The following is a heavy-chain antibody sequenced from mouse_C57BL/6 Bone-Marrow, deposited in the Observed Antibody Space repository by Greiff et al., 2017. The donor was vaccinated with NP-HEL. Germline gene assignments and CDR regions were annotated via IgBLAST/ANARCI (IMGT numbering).Heavy chain of an antibody. CDR2: INPYNGGT. J-gene: IGHJ2*01. CDR3: ARWWSLDY. V-gene: IGHV1-19*01. CDR1: GYTFTDYY. D-gene: IGHD1-1*02. Sequence: VQLKESGPVLVKPGASVKMSCKASGYTFTDYYMNWVKQSHGKSLEWIGVINPYNGGTSYNQKFKGKATLTVDKSSSTAYMELNSLTSEDSAVYYCARWWSLDYWGQGTTLTVSS.